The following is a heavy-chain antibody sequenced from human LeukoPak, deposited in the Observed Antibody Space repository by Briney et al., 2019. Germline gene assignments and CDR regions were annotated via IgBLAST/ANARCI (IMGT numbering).Heavy chain of an antibody. J-gene: IGHJ4*02. V-gene: IGHV3-21*01. D-gene: IGHD6-19*01. CDR3: AREQWLVLERESTSFDY. CDR2: ISSGSSYI. Sequence: GGSLRLSCATSGFTFSSYAMSWVRQAPGKGLEWVSSISSGSSYIYYADSVKGRFTISRDNAENSLYLQMDSLRAEDTAVYYCAREQWLVLERESTSFDYWGQGTLVTVSS. CDR1: GFTFSSYA.